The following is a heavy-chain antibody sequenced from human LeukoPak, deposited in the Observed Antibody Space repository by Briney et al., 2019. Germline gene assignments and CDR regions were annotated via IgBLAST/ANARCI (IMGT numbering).Heavy chain of an antibody. Sequence: ASVKVSCKASGYXFTGYYMHWVRQAPGQGLEWMGWINPNSGGTNYAQKFQGRVTMTRDTSISTAYMELSRLRSDDTAVYYCARVGTVDTAMVTLFGDLYYFDYWGQGTLVTVSS. D-gene: IGHD5-18*01. V-gene: IGHV1-2*02. CDR3: ARVGTVDTAMVTLFGDLYYFDY. J-gene: IGHJ4*02. CDR2: INPNSGGT. CDR1: GYXFTGYY.